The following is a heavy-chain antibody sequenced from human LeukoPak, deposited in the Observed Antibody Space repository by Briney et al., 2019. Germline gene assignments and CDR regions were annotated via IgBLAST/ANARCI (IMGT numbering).Heavy chain of an antibody. CDR1: GFTFRDYA. V-gene: IGHV3-21*01. CDR3: ARDLRGSMITFGGPFPFDI. D-gene: IGHD3-16*01. J-gene: IGHJ3*02. Sequence: GGSLRLSCAATGFTFRDYAMNWVRQAPGKGLEWVSSISSSSSYIYYADSVKGRFTISRDNAKNSLYLQMNSLRAEDTAVYYCARDLRGSMITFGGPFPFDIWGQGTMVTVSS. CDR2: ISSSSSYI.